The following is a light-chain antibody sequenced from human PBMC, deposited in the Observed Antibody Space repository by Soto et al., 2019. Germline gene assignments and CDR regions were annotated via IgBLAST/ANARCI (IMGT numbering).Light chain of an antibody. V-gene: IGKV3-20*01. CDR1: HSVSSSY. J-gene: IGKJ1*01. CDR3: QQYGSSPPWT. Sequence: EIVLTQSPGTLSLSPGERATLSCRASHSVSSSYLAWYQQKPGQAPRLLIYGASSRATGIPDRFSGSGSGTDFTLTISRLETEDCAVYYCQQYGSSPPWTFGQGTKVEIK. CDR2: GAS.